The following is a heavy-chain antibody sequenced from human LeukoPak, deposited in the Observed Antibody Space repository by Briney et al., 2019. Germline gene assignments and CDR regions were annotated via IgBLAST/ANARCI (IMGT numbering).Heavy chain of an antibody. Sequence: PGGSLRLSCAASGFTFSSYSMNWVRQAPGKGLEWVSVIGNSGDSIAYADSVKGRFTISRDNSKNTVYLQMNSLRADDTAVYYCAKDLLSQQVARCFDYWGQGTLVTVSS. CDR1: GFTFSSYS. D-gene: IGHD6-13*01. J-gene: IGHJ4*02. CDR3: AKDLLSQQVARCFDY. V-gene: IGHV3-23*01. CDR2: IGNSGDSI.